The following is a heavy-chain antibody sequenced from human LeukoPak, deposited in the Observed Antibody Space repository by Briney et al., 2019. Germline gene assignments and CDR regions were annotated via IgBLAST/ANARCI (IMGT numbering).Heavy chain of an antibody. J-gene: IGHJ4*02. Sequence: GGSLRLSCAASGFTFSSYAMSWVRQAPGKGLEWVSTISGSGGSTYYADSVKGRFTISRGNSKNTVYLQMNSLRAEDTAVYYCAKDNPPAGVYFDYWGQGTLVTVSS. CDR1: GFTFSSYA. D-gene: IGHD1-14*01. V-gene: IGHV3-23*01. CDR2: ISGSGGST. CDR3: AKDNPPAGVYFDY.